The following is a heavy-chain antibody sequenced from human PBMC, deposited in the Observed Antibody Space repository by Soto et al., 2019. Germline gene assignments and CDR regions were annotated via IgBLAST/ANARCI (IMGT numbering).Heavy chain of an antibody. CDR2: IHPDLSDI. CDR1: GFRYRDHW. CDR3: VRGHGWFDP. Sequence: EVQVVESGGGLVQPGESLRLSCAASGFRYRDHWMSWVRQAPGKGPEWVANIHPDLSDISYVDSVKGRFTISRDNAKNSVYPQMNSLRVEDTAIYYCVRGHGWFDPWGQGALVTVSS. V-gene: IGHV3-7*01. J-gene: IGHJ5*02.